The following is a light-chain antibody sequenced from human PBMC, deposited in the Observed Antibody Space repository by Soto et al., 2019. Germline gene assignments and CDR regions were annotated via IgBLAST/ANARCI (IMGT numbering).Light chain of an antibody. CDR1: QSISSW. CDR2: DAS. CDR3: QQYNSYSFT. Sequence: GDRVTITCRASQSISSWLAWYQQKPGKAPKLLIYDASSLESGVPSRFSGSGSGTEFTLTISSLQPDDVATYYCQQYNSYSFTFGPGTKVDIK. J-gene: IGKJ3*01. V-gene: IGKV1-5*01.